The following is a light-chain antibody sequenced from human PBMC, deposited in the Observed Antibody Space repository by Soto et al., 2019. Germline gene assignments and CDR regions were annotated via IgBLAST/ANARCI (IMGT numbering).Light chain of an antibody. Sequence: GDRVTITCRASQSISSWLAWYQQKPGKAPNLLIYDASSLESGVPSRFRGSGSETEFTLTISGLQPDDFATYYCQQFIDGWTFGQGTKVDIK. V-gene: IGKV1-5*01. J-gene: IGKJ1*01. CDR3: QQFIDGWT. CDR1: QSISSW. CDR2: DAS.